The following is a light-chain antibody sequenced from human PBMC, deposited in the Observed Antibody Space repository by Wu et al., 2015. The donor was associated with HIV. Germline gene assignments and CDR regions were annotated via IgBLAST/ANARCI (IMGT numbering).Light chain of an antibody. CDR3: QQRSAWPLT. V-gene: IGKV3-11*01. Sequence: EIVLTQSPATLSLSPGERATLSCRASQSVSSYLAWYQQKPGQAPRLLIYDVSNRATGIPARFRGSGSGTDFTLTISSLEPEDFAVYYCQQRSAWPLTFGGGTKVEI. J-gene: IGKJ4*01. CDR2: DVS. CDR1: QSVSSY.